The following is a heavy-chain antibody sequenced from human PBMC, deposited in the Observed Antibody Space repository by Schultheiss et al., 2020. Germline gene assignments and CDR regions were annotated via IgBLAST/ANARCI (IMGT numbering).Heavy chain of an antibody. Sequence: ASVKVSCKASGYTFTSYYMHWVRQAPGQGLEWMGIINPSGGSTSYAQKFQGRVTITADESTSTAYMELSSLRSEDTAVYYCARYDFWSGYYFYWGQGTLVTVSS. V-gene: IGHV1-46*03. CDR3: ARYDFWSGYYFY. D-gene: IGHD3-3*01. CDR1: GYTFTSYY. J-gene: IGHJ4*02. CDR2: INPSGGST.